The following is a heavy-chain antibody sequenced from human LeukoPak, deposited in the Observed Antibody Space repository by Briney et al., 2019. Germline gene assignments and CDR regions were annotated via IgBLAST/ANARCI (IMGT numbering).Heavy chain of an antibody. V-gene: IGHV4-61*02. CDR2: IYTSGST. J-gene: IGHJ4*02. CDR3: ARGRTNYYDSSGYYFFDY. Sequence: PSETLSLTCTVSGGPISSSSYYWGWIRQPAGTGLEWIGRIYTSGSTNYSPSLKSRVTMSVDTSKNQFSLKLSSVTAADTAVYYCARGRTNYYDSSGYYFFDYWGQGTLVTVSS. D-gene: IGHD3-22*01. CDR1: GGPISSSSYY.